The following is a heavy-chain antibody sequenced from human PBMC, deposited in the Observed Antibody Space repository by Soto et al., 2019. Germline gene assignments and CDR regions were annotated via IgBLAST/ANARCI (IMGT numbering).Heavy chain of an antibody. CDR2: IYYSGST. J-gene: IGHJ6*01. CDR3: ASIQWLRGPGSYYYYGMDV. D-gene: IGHD5-12*01. CDR1: GGSISSGDYY. Sequence: PSETLSLTCTVSGGSISSGDYYWSWIRQPPGKGLEWIGYIYYSGSTYYNPSLKSRVTISVDTSKNQFSLKLSSVTAADTAVYYCASIQWLRGPGSYYYYGMDVWGQGTTVTVSS. V-gene: IGHV4-30-4*01.